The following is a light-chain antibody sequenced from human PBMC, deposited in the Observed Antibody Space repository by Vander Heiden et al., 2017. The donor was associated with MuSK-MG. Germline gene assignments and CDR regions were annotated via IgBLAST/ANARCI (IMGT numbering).Light chain of an antibody. J-gene: IGKJ4*01. CDR3: QQYNSYVT. CDR2: KAS. CDR1: QSISTW. Sequence: DIQMTQSPSTLSASVGDRVTITCRASQSISTWLAWYQQKPGKAPKLLIYKASTLQGGVPSRFSGSGSGTDFTLTISSLQPDDFATYYCQQYNSYVTFGGGTKVE. V-gene: IGKV1-5*03.